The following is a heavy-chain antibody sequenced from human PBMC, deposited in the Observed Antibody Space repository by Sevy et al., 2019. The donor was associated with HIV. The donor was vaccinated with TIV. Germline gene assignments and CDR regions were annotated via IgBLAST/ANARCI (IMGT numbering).Heavy chain of an antibody. D-gene: IGHD2-15*01. CDR1: GGSFSGYY. CDR3: ARDLFSGGNAVYGY. CDR2: INHSGST. J-gene: IGHJ4*02. Sequence: SETLSLTCAVYGGSFSGYYWSWIRQPPGKGLEWIGEINHSGSTNYNPSLKSRVTISVDTSKNQFSLKLSSVTAADTAVYYCARDLFSGGNAVYGYWGQGTLVTVSS. V-gene: IGHV4-34*01.